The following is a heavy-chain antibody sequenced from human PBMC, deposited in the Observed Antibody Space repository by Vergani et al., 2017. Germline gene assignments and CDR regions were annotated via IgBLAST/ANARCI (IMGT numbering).Heavy chain of an antibody. CDR1: GYTFTSYY. Sequence: QVQLVQSGAEVKKPGASVKVSCKASGYTFTSYYMHWVRQAPGQGLEWMGIINPSGGSTSYEQKFQGRVTMTRDTYTSTVYMELSSLRSEDTAVYYCARGIVGATPAYYFDYWGQGTLVTVSS. D-gene: IGHD1-26*01. CDR3: ARGIVGATPAYYFDY. CDR2: INPSGGST. V-gene: IGHV1-46*03. J-gene: IGHJ4*02.